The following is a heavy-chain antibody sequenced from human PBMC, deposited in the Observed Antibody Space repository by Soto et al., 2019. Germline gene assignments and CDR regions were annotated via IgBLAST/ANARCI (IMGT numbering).Heavy chain of an antibody. CDR3: ARGPELLPEVFDY. J-gene: IGHJ4*02. V-gene: IGHV1-69*13. CDR1: GGTFSSYA. D-gene: IGHD2-15*01. Sequence: ASVKVSCKASGGTFSSYAISWVRQAPGQGLEWMGGIIPIFGTANYAQKFQGRVTITADESTSTAYMELSSLRSEDTAVYYCARGPELLPEVFDYWGQSTLVTVSS. CDR2: IIPIFGTA.